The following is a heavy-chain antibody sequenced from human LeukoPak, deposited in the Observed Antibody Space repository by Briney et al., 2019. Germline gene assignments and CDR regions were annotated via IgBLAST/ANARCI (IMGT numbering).Heavy chain of an antibody. Sequence: AGGSLRLSCAASGFTFSNYWMHWVRQAPGKGLVWVSRIFNDGSTTTYADSVKGRFTISRDNSKNTLYLQMNSLRAEDTAVYYCAREGGYNSFDYWGQGTLVTVSS. J-gene: IGHJ4*02. CDR3: AREGGYNSFDY. D-gene: IGHD5-24*01. CDR1: GFTFSNYW. V-gene: IGHV3-74*03. CDR2: IFNDGSTT.